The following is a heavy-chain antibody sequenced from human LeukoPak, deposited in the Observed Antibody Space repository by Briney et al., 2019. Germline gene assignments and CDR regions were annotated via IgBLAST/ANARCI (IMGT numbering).Heavy chain of an antibody. CDR2: SYYSGCT. Sequence: SETLFLTCSVHGGSLRTSRYYWGWIRQPSGKWLECIGNSYYSGCTYYNRSLKRRVTISVDTSKHQFSLTLSSLTATDTGVYYCAKDPIFYGSGSYYYYYYYYMDVWGKGTTVTISS. CDR3: AKDPIFYGSGSYYYYYYYYMDV. CDR1: GGSLRTSRYY. J-gene: IGHJ6*03. D-gene: IGHD3-10*01. V-gene: IGHV4-39*07.